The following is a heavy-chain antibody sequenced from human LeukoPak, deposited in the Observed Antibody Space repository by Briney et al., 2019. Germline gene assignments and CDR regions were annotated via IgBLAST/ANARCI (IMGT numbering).Heavy chain of an antibody. CDR3: ARGPVFGELLT. J-gene: IGHJ4*02. CDR2: IYYSGST. Sequence: SETLSLTCTVSGGSLSSYYWSWIRQPPGKGLEWIGYIYYSGSTNYNPSLKSRVTISVDTSKTQFSLKLSSVTAADTAVYYCARGPVFGELLTWGQGTLVTVSS. CDR1: GGSLSSYY. D-gene: IGHD3-10*02. V-gene: IGHV4-59*01.